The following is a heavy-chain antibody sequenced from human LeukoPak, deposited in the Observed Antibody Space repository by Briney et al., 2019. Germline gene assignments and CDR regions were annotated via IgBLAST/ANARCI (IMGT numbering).Heavy chain of an antibody. Sequence: GGSLRLSCAVSGLTFSRYAMSWVRQAPGKGLEWVSSISSSSSYIYYADSVKGRFTISRDNAKNSLYLQMNSLRAEDTAVYYCARSATDFDYWGQGTLVTVSS. CDR1: GLTFSRYA. D-gene: IGHD2-15*01. CDR3: ARSATDFDY. V-gene: IGHV3-21*01. CDR2: ISSSSSYI. J-gene: IGHJ4*02.